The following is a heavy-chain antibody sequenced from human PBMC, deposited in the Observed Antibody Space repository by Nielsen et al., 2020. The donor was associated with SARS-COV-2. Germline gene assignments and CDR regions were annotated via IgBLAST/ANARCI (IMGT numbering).Heavy chain of an antibody. CDR2: IYSGGST. CDR1: GFTVSSNY. J-gene: IGHJ6*02. D-gene: IGHD5-18*01. V-gene: IGHV3-66*01. Sequence: GESLKISCAASGFTVSSNYMSWVRQAPGKGLEWVSVIYSGGSTYYADSVKGRFTISRDNSKNTLYLQMNSLRAEDTAVYYCARDDPRPLYSYGPPYYYYYYGMDVWGQVTTITVSS. CDR3: ARDDPRPLYSYGPPYYYYYYGMDV.